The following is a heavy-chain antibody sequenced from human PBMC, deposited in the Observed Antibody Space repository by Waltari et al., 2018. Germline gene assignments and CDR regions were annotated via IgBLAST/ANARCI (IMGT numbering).Heavy chain of an antibody. CDR3: AREGNIAVAEY. D-gene: IGHD6-19*01. V-gene: IGHV3-7*01. Sequence: EVQLVESGGGLVQPGGSLRLSCAASGFTFSSYWMSWGRQAPGKGREWVANIKQDGSEKYYVDSVKGRFTISRDNAKNSLYLQMNSLRAEDTAVYYCAREGNIAVAEYWGQGTLVTVSS. CDR1: GFTFSSYW. CDR2: IKQDGSEK. J-gene: IGHJ4*02.